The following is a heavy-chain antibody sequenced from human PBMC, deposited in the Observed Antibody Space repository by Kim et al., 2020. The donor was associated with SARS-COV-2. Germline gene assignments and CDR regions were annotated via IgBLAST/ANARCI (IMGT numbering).Heavy chain of an antibody. V-gene: IGHV3-30-3*01. Sequence: GGSLRLSCAASGFTFSSYAMHWVRQAPGKGLEWVAVISYDGSNKYYADSVKGRFTISRDNSKNTLYLQMNSLRAEDTAVYYCARESTVTGEFDYWGQGTL. CDR3: ARESTVTGEFDY. D-gene: IGHD4-17*01. CDR2: ISYDGSNK. J-gene: IGHJ4*02. CDR1: GFTFSSYA.